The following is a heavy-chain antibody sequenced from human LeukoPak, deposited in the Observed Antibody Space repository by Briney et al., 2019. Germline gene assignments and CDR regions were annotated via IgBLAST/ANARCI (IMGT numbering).Heavy chain of an antibody. D-gene: IGHD6-13*01. Sequence: GGSLRLSCAASGFTFRSYVMSWVRQAPGKGLEWVSGISDSGGSTFYADSVRGRFTISRDNSKNTLYLQMNSLRVEDTAVYYCAKGSSPFDYWGQGTLVTVSS. CDR1: GFTFRSYV. CDR3: AKGSSPFDY. CDR2: ISDSGGST. V-gene: IGHV3-23*01. J-gene: IGHJ4*02.